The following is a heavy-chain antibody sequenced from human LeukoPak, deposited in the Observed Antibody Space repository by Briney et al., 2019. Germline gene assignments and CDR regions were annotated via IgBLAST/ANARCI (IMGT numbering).Heavy chain of an antibody. Sequence: GGPLRLSCAASGFTFSSYAMSWVRQAPGKGLEWVAVISYDGSNKYYADSVKGRFTISRDNSKNTLYLQMNSLRAEDTAVYYCAKDFDRVQLYGSGADWGQGTLVTVSS. V-gene: IGHV3-30*18. CDR1: GFTFSSYA. CDR3: AKDFDRVQLYGSGAD. CDR2: ISYDGSNK. J-gene: IGHJ4*02. D-gene: IGHD5-18*01.